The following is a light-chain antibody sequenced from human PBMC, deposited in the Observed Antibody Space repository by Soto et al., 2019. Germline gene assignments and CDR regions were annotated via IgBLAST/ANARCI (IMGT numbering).Light chain of an antibody. V-gene: IGLV2-14*01. J-gene: IGLJ2*01. CDR2: EVS. CDR3: SSYTSSSTLYVV. CDR1: SSDVGGYNY. Sequence: QSALTQPASVSGSPGQSITISCTGTSSDVGGYNYVSWYQHHPGKAPKLMIYEVSNRPSGVSNRFSGSKSGNTASLTISGLQAEDEAEYYCSSYTSSSTLYVVFGGGTKVTVL.